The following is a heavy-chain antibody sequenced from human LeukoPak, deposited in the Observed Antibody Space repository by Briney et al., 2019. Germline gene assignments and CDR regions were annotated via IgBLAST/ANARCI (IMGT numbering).Heavy chain of an antibody. CDR3: ARDGYDYRTEDGY. D-gene: IGHD5-12*01. Sequence: PGGSLRLSCVASGFTFNSYAMAWVRQAPGKGLEWVSSISSSSSYIYYADSVKGRFTISRDNAKNSLYLQMNSLRAEDTAVYYCARDGYDYRTEDGYWGQGTLVTVSS. CDR2: ISSSSSYI. V-gene: IGHV3-21*01. J-gene: IGHJ4*02. CDR1: GFTFNSYA.